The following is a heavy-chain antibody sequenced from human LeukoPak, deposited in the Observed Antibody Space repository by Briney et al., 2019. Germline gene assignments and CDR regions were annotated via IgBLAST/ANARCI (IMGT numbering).Heavy chain of an antibody. D-gene: IGHD3-10*01. Sequence: ASVKVSCKASGYTFSGTGWYLYWLRQAPGQGLECMGWIYPYTGATHYAQKFQGRVAMTRDTSISTAYMELSRLRPDDTAVYYCARDESAQMVDFDYWGQGTLVTVSS. CDR1: GYTFSGTGWY. J-gene: IGHJ4*02. CDR2: IYPYTGAT. V-gene: IGHV1-2*02. CDR3: ARDESAQMVDFDY.